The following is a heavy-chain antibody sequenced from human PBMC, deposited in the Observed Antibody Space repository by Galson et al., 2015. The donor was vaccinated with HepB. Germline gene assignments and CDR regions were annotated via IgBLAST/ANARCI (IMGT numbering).Heavy chain of an antibody. J-gene: IGHJ4*02. CDR3: ARDSGITMIVVVSPPDY. V-gene: IGHV3-30*04. Sequence: SLRLSCAASGFTFSSYAMHWVRQAPGKGLEWVAVISYDGSNKYYADPVKGRFTISRDNSKNTLYLQMNSLRAEDTAVYYCARDSGITMIVVVSPPDYWGQGTLVTVSS. CDR1: GFTFSSYA. CDR2: ISYDGSNK. D-gene: IGHD3-22*01.